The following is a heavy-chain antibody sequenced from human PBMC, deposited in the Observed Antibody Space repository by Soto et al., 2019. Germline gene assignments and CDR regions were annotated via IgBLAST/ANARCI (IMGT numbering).Heavy chain of an antibody. CDR2: ISSSGDST. J-gene: IGHJ4*02. D-gene: IGHD4-4*01. CDR1: GFTFSSYA. CDR3: AKVDYNYFFDH. V-gene: IGHV3-23*01. Sequence: GGSLRLSCAASGFTFSSYAMSWVRQAPGKGLEWVSTISSSGDSTYYADSVKGRFTISRDSSKSTLFLQMNSLRVEDTALYYCAKVDYNYFFDHWGQGTLVTVSS.